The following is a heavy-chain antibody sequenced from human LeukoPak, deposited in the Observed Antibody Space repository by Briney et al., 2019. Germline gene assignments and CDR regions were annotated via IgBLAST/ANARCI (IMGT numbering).Heavy chain of an antibody. CDR3: ARLAAAGVNYYYYMDV. V-gene: IGHV1-69*05. CDR1: GGTFSSYA. CDR2: IIPIFGTA. Sequence: SVKVSCKASGGTFSSYAISRVRQAPGQGLEWMGGIIPIFGTANYAQKFQGRVTITTDESTSTAYMELSSLRSEDTAVYYCARLAAAGVNYYYYMDVWGKETTVTVSS. D-gene: IGHD6-13*01. J-gene: IGHJ6*03.